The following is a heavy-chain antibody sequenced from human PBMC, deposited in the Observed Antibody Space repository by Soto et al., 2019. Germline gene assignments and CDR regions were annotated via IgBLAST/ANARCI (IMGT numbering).Heavy chain of an antibody. Sequence: SETLSLTCTVSGGSIISGSYYWGWIRQPPGKGLEWIGSIYYSGSTYYNPSLKSRVTISVDTSKNQFSLKLSSVTAADTAVYYCARRDGDYVDYWGQGTLVTVSS. CDR1: GGSIISGSYY. D-gene: IGHD4-17*01. V-gene: IGHV4-39*01. CDR3: ARRDGDYVDY. J-gene: IGHJ4*02. CDR2: IYYSGST.